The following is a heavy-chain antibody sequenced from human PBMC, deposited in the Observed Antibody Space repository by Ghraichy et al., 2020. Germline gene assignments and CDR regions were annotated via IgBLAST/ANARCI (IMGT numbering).Heavy chain of an antibody. V-gene: IGHV3-23*01. D-gene: IGHD7-27*01. Sequence: GGSLRLSCAASGFTFSSYAMSWVRQAPGKGLEWVSAISGSGGSTYYADSVKGRFTISRDNSKNTLYLQMNSLRAGDTAVYYCAKDVTGDGAFDIWGQGTMVTVSS. CDR1: GFTFSSYA. CDR2: ISGSGGST. J-gene: IGHJ3*02. CDR3: AKDVTGDGAFDI.